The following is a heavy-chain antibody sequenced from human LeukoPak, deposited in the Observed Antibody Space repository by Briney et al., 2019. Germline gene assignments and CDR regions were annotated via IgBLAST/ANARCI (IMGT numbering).Heavy chain of an antibody. Sequence: RASETLSLTCTVSGGSISSYYWSWIRQPPGKGLEWIGYIYYSGSTNYNPSLKSRVTISVDTSKNQFSLKLSSVTAADTAVYYCAGSHRGATCDYWGQGTLVTVSS. V-gene: IGHV4-59*01. D-gene: IGHD1-26*01. CDR2: IYYSGST. J-gene: IGHJ4*02. CDR1: GGSISSYY. CDR3: AGSHRGATCDY.